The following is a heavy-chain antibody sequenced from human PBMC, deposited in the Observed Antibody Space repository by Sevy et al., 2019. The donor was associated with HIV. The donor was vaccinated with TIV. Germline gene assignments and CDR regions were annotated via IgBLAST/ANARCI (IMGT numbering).Heavy chain of an antibody. D-gene: IGHD6-13*01. CDR3: ARGASSTYYGSVDY. Sequence: ASVKVSCKASSYTFSNYGITWVRQAPGQGLEWVGWISGFNGNTKYAQKFQGRVTVTTDTSTTTVYMELRSLRSHDTAVYYCARGASSTYYGSVDYWGQGTLVTVSS. V-gene: IGHV1-18*01. CDR2: ISGFNGNT. J-gene: IGHJ4*02. CDR1: SYTFSNYG.